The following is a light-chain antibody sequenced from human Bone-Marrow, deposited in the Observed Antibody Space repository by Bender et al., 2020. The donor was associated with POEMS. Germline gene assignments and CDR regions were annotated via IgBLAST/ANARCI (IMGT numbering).Light chain of an antibody. CDR1: SSNIGAHA. CDR2: GHN. Sequence: QSVLTQPPSASGTPGQRVTISCSGGSSNIGAHAVNWYQHLPGTAPKLLIYGHNQRPSGVPDRFSGSKSGTSASLAIGGLQSEDEADYYCAAWEDSLNGEVVFGRRTKLTVL. CDR3: AAWEDSLNGEVV. V-gene: IGLV1-44*01. J-gene: IGLJ2*01.